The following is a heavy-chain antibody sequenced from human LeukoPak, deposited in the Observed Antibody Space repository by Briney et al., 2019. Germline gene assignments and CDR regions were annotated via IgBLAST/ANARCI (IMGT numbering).Heavy chain of an antibody. J-gene: IGHJ4*02. Sequence: GGSLRLSCAASGFTFSSSAMSWVRQAPGKGLEWVSAISNDGGYTYYSDSVQGRFTISRDNSKSTLCLQMNSLRAEDTAVYYCAKQLGYCSDGSCYFPYWGQGTLVTVSS. CDR1: GFTFSSSA. D-gene: IGHD2-15*01. V-gene: IGHV3-23*01. CDR2: ISNDGGYT. CDR3: AKQLGYCSDGSCYFPY.